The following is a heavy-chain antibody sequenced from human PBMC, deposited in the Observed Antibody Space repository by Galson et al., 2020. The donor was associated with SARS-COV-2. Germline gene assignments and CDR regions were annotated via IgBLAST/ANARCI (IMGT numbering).Heavy chain of an antibody. CDR1: GGSISSGGYY. CDR2: IYYSGST. V-gene: IGHV4-31*11. Sequence: SETLSLTCAVSGGSISSGGYYWSWIRQHPGKGLEWIGYIYYSGSTYYNPSLKSRVTISVDTSKNQFSLKLSSVTAADTAVYYCARTTYSSGWPEYFQHWGQGTLVTVSS. J-gene: IGHJ1*01. D-gene: IGHD6-19*01. CDR3: ARTTYSSGWPEYFQH.